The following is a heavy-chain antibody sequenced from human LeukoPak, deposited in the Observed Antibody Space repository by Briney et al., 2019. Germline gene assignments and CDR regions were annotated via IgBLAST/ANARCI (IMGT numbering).Heavy chain of an antibody. V-gene: IGHV3-11*01. CDR3: ARDQDEDRAGTTYDW. CDR1: GFSFSDYY. CDR2: ISNSGSTI. Sequence: PGGSLRLSCAASGFSFSDYYMSWVRQAPGKGLEWISYISNSGSTIFYADSVKGRVTVSRDNAKNSLFLQMNSLRAEDTAVYYCARDQDEDRAGTTYDWWGQGTLVTVS. D-gene: IGHD1-1*01. J-gene: IGHJ4*02.